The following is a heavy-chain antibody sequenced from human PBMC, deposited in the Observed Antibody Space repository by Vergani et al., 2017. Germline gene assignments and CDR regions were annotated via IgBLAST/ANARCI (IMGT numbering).Heavy chain of an antibody. Sequence: QVQLVQSGAEVKKPGSSVKVSCKASGGTFSSYTISWVRRAPGQGLEWMGRIIPILGIANYAQKFQGRVTITADKSTSTAYMELSSLRSEDTAVYYCASFCSSTSCFYFDYWGQGTLVTVSS. CDR2: IIPILGIA. CDR3: ASFCSSTSCFYFDY. V-gene: IGHV1-69*02. D-gene: IGHD2-2*01. CDR1: GGTFSSYT. J-gene: IGHJ4*02.